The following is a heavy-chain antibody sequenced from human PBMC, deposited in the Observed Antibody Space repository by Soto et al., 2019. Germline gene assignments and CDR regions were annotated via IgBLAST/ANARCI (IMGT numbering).Heavy chain of an antibody. CDR2: ISSSSSTI. Sequence: GGSLRLSCAASGFTFSSYSMNWVRQAPGKGLEWVSYISSSSSTIYYADSVKGRFTISRDNAKNSLYLQMNSLRDEDTAVYYCARDSNPDIVVVVAANWFDPWGQGTLVTVSS. J-gene: IGHJ5*02. CDR1: GFTFSSYS. V-gene: IGHV3-48*02. D-gene: IGHD2-15*01. CDR3: ARDSNPDIVVVVAANWFDP.